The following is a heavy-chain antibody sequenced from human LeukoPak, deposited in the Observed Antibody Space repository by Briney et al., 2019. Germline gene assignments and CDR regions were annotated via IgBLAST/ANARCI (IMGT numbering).Heavy chain of an antibody. J-gene: IGHJ4*02. CDR2: NYPDDSDT. CDR3: ASRGYSSRPDLHYYFGY. D-gene: IGHD6-19*01. CDR1: GYSFTSYW. V-gene: IGHV5-51*01. Sequence: AESLKISFKGSGYSFTSYWIGWVRQMPWKGVEGKGINYPDDSDTRYSPSFQGQVPISAEESIRTAYLQWSSRMASDDAMYYCASRGYSSRPDLHYYFGYWGQGTMVTVSS.